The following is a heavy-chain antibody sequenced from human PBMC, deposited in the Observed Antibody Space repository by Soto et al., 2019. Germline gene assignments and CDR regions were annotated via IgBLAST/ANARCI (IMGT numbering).Heavy chain of an antibody. D-gene: IGHD3-3*01. V-gene: IGHV3-23*01. CDR2: ISGSGGST. CDR3: AKGLITIFGVVIKYYYYYYGMDV. J-gene: IGHJ6*02. CDR1: GFTFSSYA. Sequence: GGSLRLSCAASGFTFSSYAMSWVRQAPGKGLEWVSAISGSGGSTYYADSVKGRFTISRDNSKNTLYLQMNSLRAEDTAVYYCAKGLITIFGVVIKYYYYYYGMDVWGQGTTVTVPS.